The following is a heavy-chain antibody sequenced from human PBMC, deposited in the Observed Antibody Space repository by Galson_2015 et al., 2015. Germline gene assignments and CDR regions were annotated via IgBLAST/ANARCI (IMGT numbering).Heavy chain of an antibody. CDR1: GFTFSSYW. CDR3: ARSDYYDSSAPGY. CDR2: IKQDGSEK. J-gene: IGHJ4*02. D-gene: IGHD3-22*01. Sequence: SLRLSCAASGFTFSSYWMSWVRQAPGKGLEWVANIKQDGSEKYYVDSVKGRFTISRDNAKNSLYLQMNSLRDEDTAVYYCARSDYYDSSAPGYWGQGTLVTVSS. V-gene: IGHV3-7*01.